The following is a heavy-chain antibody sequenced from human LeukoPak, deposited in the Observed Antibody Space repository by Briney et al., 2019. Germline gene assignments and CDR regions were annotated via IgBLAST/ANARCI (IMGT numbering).Heavy chain of an antibody. CDR3: ARVAKKGVLRFLEWLSNYMDV. V-gene: IGHV4-34*01. CDR1: GGSFSGYY. D-gene: IGHD3-3*01. CDR2: INHSGST. Sequence: SETLSLTCAVYGGSFSGYYWSWIRQPPGKGLEWIGEINHSGSTNYNPSLKSRVTTSVDTSKNQFSLKLSSVTAADTAVYYCARVAKKGVLRFLEWLSNYMDVWGKGTTVTVSS. J-gene: IGHJ6*03.